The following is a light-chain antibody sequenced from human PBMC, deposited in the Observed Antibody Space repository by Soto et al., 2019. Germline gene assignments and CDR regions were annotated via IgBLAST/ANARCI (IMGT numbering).Light chain of an antibody. J-gene: IGKJ5*01. CDR3: QQYNQWPIT. Sequence: IVMTQSPATLSVSPGGRATRACRASQSVSSNLAWYQQKPGQAPRLLIYGASTRATGIPARFSGSGSGTEFTLTIRTLQSEDFAVFYCQQYNQWPITFGQGTRLEIK. V-gene: IGKV3-15*01. CDR1: QSVSSN. CDR2: GAS.